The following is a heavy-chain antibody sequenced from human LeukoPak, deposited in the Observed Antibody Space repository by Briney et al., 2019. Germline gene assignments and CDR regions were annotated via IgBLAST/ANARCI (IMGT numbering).Heavy chain of an antibody. CDR1: GYTFTGNY. CDR2: INPNSGDT. J-gene: IGHJ4*02. D-gene: IGHD2-15*01. CDR3: ARAMGYCSGGGCYGFDY. V-gene: IGHV1-2*02. Sequence: ASVKVSCKASGYTFTGNYMHWVRQAPGQGLEWMGWINPNSGDTNYAQKFQGRFTMTRDTSISTAYMELSRLRSDDTAVYYCARAMGYCSGGGCYGFDYWGQGTLVTVSS.